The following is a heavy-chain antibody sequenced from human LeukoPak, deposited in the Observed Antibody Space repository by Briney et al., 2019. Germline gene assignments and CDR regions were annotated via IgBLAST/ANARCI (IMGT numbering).Heavy chain of an antibody. J-gene: IGHJ5*02. Sequence: ASVKVSCKASGYTFTSYDINWVRQATGQGLEGMGWMNPNSGNTVYAQKFQGRVTMTRNTSISTAYMELSSLRSEDTAVYYCARDKEDYYDSSGYYYGNWFDPWGQGTLVTVSS. D-gene: IGHD3-22*01. CDR3: ARDKEDYYDSSGYYYGNWFDP. CDR1: GYTFTSYD. CDR2: MNPNSGNT. V-gene: IGHV1-8*01.